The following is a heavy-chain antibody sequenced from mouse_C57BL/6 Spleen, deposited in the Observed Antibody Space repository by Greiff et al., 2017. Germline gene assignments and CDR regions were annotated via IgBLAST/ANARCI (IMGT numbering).Heavy chain of an antibody. V-gene: IGHV2-2*01. Sequence: QVQLQQSGPGLVQPSQSLSITCTVSGFSLTSYGVHWVRQSPGKGLEWLGGIWSGGRTDYNAGFISRLSISKDNSKSQVFFKMNSLQADDTAIYYCARMPSNWDGLDYWGQGTTLTVSS. CDR3: ARMPSNWDGLDY. D-gene: IGHD4-1*01. CDR1: GFSLTSYG. J-gene: IGHJ2*01. CDR2: IWSGGRT.